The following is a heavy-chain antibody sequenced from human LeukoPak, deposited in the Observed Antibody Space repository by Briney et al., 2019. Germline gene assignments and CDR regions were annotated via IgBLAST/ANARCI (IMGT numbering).Heavy chain of an antibody. CDR3: AKDVPAAYFDY. CDR2: IRSDGSIK. CDR1: GFTFDNYG. D-gene: IGHD2-2*01. V-gene: IGHV3-30*02. J-gene: IGHJ4*02. Sequence: GGSLRLSCAASGFTFDNYGMHWIRQAPGKGLEWVAFIRSDGSIKYYADSVKGRFTISRDSSKNTLYLQVNSLRAEDTAVYFCAKDVPAAYFDYWGQGTLVTVSS.